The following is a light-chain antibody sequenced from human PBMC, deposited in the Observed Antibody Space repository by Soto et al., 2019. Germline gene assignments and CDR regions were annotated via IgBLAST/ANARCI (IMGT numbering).Light chain of an antibody. Sequence: DIQMTQSPSSLSASFGDRVTSTCQASQDISNHLNWYQQQSGRTPKLLIYDASILETGGPSRISGSGSGTEFTLTISSLQPEDIATYYCQQYHNVSPLTFGQGTRLA. CDR3: QQYHNVSPLT. V-gene: IGKV1-33*01. CDR2: DAS. J-gene: IGKJ5*01. CDR1: QDISNH.